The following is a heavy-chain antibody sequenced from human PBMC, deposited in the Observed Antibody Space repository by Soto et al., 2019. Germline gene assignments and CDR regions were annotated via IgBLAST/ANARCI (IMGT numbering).Heavy chain of an antibody. V-gene: IGHV1-69*06. Sequence: SVKVSCKASGGTFSSYAISWVRQAPGQGLEWMGGIIPIFGTANYAQKFQGRVTITADKSTSTAYMELSSLRSEDTAVYYCARDQVVPAAFYYYYGMDVYGQGTTVTV. D-gene: IGHD2-2*01. CDR1: GGTFSSYA. CDR3: ARDQVVPAAFYYYYGMDV. J-gene: IGHJ6*02. CDR2: IIPIFGTA.